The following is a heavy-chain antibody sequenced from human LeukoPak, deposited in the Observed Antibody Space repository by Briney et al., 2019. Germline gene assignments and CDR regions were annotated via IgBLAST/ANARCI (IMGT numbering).Heavy chain of an antibody. D-gene: IGHD3-22*01. CDR1: GYSFTSYW. CDR3: ARWGTYYYDSSGYYSYYFDY. CDR2: IYPGDSDT. Sequence: GESLKISCXGSGYSFTSYWIGWVRQMPGKGLEWMGIIYPGDSDTRYSPSFQGQVTISADKSISTAYLQWSSLKASDTAMYYCARWGTYYYDSSGYYSYYFDYWGQGTLVTVSS. V-gene: IGHV5-51*01. J-gene: IGHJ4*02.